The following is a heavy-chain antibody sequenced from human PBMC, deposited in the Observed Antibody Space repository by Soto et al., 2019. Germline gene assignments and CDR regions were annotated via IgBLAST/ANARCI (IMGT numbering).Heavy chain of an antibody. D-gene: IGHD3-3*01. J-gene: IGHJ6*02. V-gene: IGHV3-21*01. CDR2: ISSSSSYI. CDR1: GFNFSSYS. CDR3: ARDPNYDFWSGYRNKEGTYGMDV. Sequence: PGGSLSLSCAASGFNFSSYSMNWVRQAPGKGLEWVSSISSSSSYIYYADSVKGRFTISRDNAKNSLYLQMNSPRVEDTAVYYCARDPNYDFWSGYRNKEGTYGMDVWGQGTTVTVSS.